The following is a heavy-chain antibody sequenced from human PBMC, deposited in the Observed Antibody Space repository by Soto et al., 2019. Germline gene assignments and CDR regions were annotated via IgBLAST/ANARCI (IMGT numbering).Heavy chain of an antibody. J-gene: IGHJ6*02. CDR2: ITATGGDT. Sequence: EVQVLESGGGLVQPGGSLRLSCAASGFTFSNFVMRWVRQAPGKGLEWVSTITATGGDTYYTDSVKGRFTISRDNSKNTLYLQMSSPRAEDTALYYCTKASSDRHHMDVWGQGTTVTVSS. CDR3: TKASSDRHHMDV. CDR1: GFTFSNFV. V-gene: IGHV3-23*01.